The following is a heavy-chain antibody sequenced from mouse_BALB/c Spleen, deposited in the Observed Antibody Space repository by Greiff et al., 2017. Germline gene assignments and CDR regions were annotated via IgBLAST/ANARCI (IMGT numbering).Heavy chain of an antibody. CDR2: ISSGGSYT. Sequence: EVQRVESGGGLVKPGGSLKLSCAASGFTFSSYAMSWVRQTPEKRLEWVATISSGGSYTYYPDSVKGRFTISRDNAKNTLYLQMSSLRSEDTAMYYCARQGVYYGYAGDYWGQGTSVTVSS. CDR1: GFTFSSYA. CDR3: ARQGVYYGYAGDY. V-gene: IGHV5-9-3*01. D-gene: IGHD2-2*01. J-gene: IGHJ4*01.